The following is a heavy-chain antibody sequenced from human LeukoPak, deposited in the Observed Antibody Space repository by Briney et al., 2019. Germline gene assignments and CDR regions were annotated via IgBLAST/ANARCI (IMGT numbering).Heavy chain of an antibody. CDR2: ISGSGGST. Sequence: GGSLRLSCAASGFTFSSYAMNWARQAPGKGLEWVSAISGSGGSTYYADSVKGRFTISRDNSKNTLYLQMNSLRAEDTAVYYCAKGGTAAGTYWGQGTLVTVSS. CDR3: AKGGTAAGTY. J-gene: IGHJ4*02. CDR1: GFTFSSYA. V-gene: IGHV3-23*01. D-gene: IGHD6-13*01.